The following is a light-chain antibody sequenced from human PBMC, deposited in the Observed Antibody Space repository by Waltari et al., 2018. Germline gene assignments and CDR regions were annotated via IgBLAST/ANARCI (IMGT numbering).Light chain of an antibody. V-gene: IGKV1-8*01. CDR1: QGISSY. J-gene: IGKJ5*01. CDR2: AAS. CDR3: QQYYNYPPIT. Sequence: ALRITQSPSSLSASTGDRVTTTCPASQGISSYLVWYQPKPGKVPKLLTYAASTLQSGVPSRFSGSGSGTDFILTISCLQSEDFATYYCQQYYNYPPITFGQGTRLEIK.